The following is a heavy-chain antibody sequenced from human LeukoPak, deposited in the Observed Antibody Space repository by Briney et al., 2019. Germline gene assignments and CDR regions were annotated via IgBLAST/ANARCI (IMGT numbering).Heavy chain of an antibody. CDR1: GFTFSSYS. V-gene: IGHV3-23*01. D-gene: IGHD1-26*01. CDR2: ISESGYST. Sequence: GGSLRLSCAASGFTFSSYSMNWVRQAPGKGLEPVSNISESGYSTYYADSVEGRFTISRDNSKSTLYLQMNSLRAEDTAVYYCAKDRQYSGSPANVFDIWGQGTMVTVSS. J-gene: IGHJ3*02. CDR3: AKDRQYSGSPANVFDI.